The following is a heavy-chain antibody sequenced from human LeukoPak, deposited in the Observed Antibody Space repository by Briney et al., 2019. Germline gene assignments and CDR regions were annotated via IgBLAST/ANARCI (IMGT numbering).Heavy chain of an antibody. CDR2: ISWNSGSI. CDR1: GFTFADYA. D-gene: IGHD6-13*01. CDR3: AKVSQQLVLNNWFDP. Sequence: GRSLRLSCAASGFTFADYAMHWVRQAPGKGLEWVSGISWNSGSIGYADSVKGRFTISRDNAKNSLYLQMNSLRAEDTALYYCAKVSQQLVLNNWFDPWGQGTLVAVSS. V-gene: IGHV3-9*01. J-gene: IGHJ5*02.